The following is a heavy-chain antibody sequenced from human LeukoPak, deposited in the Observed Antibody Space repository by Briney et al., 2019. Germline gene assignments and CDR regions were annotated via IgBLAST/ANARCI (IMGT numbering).Heavy chain of an antibody. CDR3: ARERSQSPWENDY. J-gene: IGHJ4*02. Sequence: RRASVKVSCKASGYTFTSYDINWVRQATGQGLEWMGWINPNSGGTNYAQKFQGRVTMTRDTSISTAYMELSRLRSDDTAVYYCARERSQSPWENDYWGQGTLVTVSS. CDR1: GYTFTSYD. D-gene: IGHD1-26*01. V-gene: IGHV1-2*02. CDR2: INPNSGGT.